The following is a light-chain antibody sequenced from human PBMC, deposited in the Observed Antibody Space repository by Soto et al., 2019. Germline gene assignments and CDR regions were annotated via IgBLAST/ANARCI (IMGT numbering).Light chain of an antibody. Sequence: ETVLTQSPATLSLSPGERATLSCRASQSVSTYLAWYQQKPGQAPRLLIFDASNRAPGIPARFSGSGSGTDFTLTISSLEPDDFAVYYCQQRSSWPRITFGQGTRLEIK. CDR2: DAS. CDR3: QQRSSWPRIT. V-gene: IGKV3-11*01. J-gene: IGKJ5*01. CDR1: QSVSTY.